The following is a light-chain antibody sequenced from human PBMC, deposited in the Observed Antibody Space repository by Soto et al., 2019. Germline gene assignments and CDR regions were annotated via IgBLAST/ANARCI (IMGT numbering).Light chain of an antibody. V-gene: IGLV2-14*01. CDR2: DVT. J-gene: IGLJ1*01. Sequence: QTVVTQPASVSGSPGQSITISCTGTSSDVGGYIYVSWYQQHPSKAPKLMIYDVTSRPSGVSYRFSGSKSGNTASLTISGLQAEDEADYYCSSYTTSSSYVFGTGTKLTVL. CDR1: SSDVGGYIY. CDR3: SSYTTSSSYV.